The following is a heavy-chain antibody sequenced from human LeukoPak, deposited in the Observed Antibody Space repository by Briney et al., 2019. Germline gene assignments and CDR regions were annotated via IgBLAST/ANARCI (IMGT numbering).Heavy chain of an antibody. J-gene: IGHJ4*02. V-gene: IGHV1-2*04. CDR3: ARGAGVITGTTPTDY. CDR1: GYTFTGYY. Sequence: GASVKVSCKASGYTFTGYYVRWVRQAPGQGLEGMGWINPNSGGTNYAQKFQGWVTMTRDTSISSAYMELSRLRSDHTAVYYCARGAGVITGTTPTDYWGQGTLVTVSS. D-gene: IGHD1-20*01. CDR2: INPNSGGT.